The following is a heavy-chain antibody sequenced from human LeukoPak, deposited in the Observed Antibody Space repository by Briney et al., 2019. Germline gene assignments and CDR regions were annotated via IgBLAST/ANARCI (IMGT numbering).Heavy chain of an antibody. J-gene: IGHJ4*02. V-gene: IGHV3-66*01. CDR1: GFTVRSNY. CDR3: ARDPGGDNAY. Sequence: GGALRLSCAASGFTVRSNYMSWVRQAPGKGLEWVSLIFNDGSTYYADSVKARFTISRDNSMDTLYLQMNSLRVEDTAVYYCARDPGGDNAYWGQGTLVTVSS. CDR2: IFNDGST. D-gene: IGHD4-17*01.